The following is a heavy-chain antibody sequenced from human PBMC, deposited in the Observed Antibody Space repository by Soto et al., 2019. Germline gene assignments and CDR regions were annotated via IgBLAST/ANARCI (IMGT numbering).Heavy chain of an antibody. CDR1: GFTFSSYS. CDR2: ISSSSNTI. Sequence: GGSLRLSCAASGFTFSSYSMNWVRQAPGKGLEWASYISSSSNTIYYADSVKGRFTISRDNAKNSLYLQMNSLRAEDTAVYYCVRDAPPDDYWGQGTLVTVSS. CDR3: VRDAPPDDY. V-gene: IGHV3-48*01. J-gene: IGHJ4*02.